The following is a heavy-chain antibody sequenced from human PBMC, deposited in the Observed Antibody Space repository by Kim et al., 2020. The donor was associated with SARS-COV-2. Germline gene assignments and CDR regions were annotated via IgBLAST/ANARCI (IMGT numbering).Heavy chain of an antibody. V-gene: IGHV4-39*01. J-gene: IGHJ4*02. CDR3: ARLKTDSWFGELLYQYIDY. D-gene: IGHD3-10*01. Sequence: SETLSLTCTVSGGSISSSSYYWGWIRQPPGKGLEWIGSIYYSGSTYYNPSLKSRVTISVDTSKNQFSLKLSSVTAADTAVYYCARLKTDSWFGELLYQYIDYWGQGTLVTVSS. CDR2: IYYSGST. CDR1: GGSISSSSYY.